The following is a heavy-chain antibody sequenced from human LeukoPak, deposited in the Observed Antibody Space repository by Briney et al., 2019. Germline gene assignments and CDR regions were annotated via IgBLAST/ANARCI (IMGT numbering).Heavy chain of an antibody. Sequence: PSETLSLTCTVSGGSMNQYYWSWIRQPPGKGLEWIGYICYSGSTNYNPSLKSRVTISVDTSKNQFSLKLSSVTAADTAVYYCARYGSGSFDYWGQGTLVTVSS. CDR2: ICYSGST. D-gene: IGHD3-10*01. J-gene: IGHJ4*02. CDR1: GGSMNQYY. V-gene: IGHV4-59*01. CDR3: ARYGSGSFDY.